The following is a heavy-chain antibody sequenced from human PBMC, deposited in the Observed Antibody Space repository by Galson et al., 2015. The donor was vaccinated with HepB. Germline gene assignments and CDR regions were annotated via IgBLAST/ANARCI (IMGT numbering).Heavy chain of an antibody. CDR3: ARDRSHSLDY. V-gene: IGHV1-18*04. Sequence: QSGAEVKKPGASVKASCKASGYKFTDNGISWVRQAPGQGLEWLGWISTNSGDTKYIQGLQGRVTMTRDTSTSTAYMELRRLRSDDTAVYYCARDRSHSLDYWGQGTLVTVCS. CDR1: GYKFTDNG. CDR2: ISTNSGDT. D-gene: IGHD3-16*02. J-gene: IGHJ4*02.